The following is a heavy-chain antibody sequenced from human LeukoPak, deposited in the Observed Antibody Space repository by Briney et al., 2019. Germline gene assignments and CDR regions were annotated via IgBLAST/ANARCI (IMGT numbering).Heavy chain of an antibody. J-gene: IGHJ4*02. D-gene: IGHD3-9*01. Sequence: PGGSLRLSCAASGFTFSSYTMNWVRQAPGKGLEWVSSITSRSTYIYYADSVRGRFTISRDNAKNSLSLQMNSLRAEDTAVYYCAREWTEKRYDILTGPGYWGQGTLVTVSS. CDR1: GFTFSSYT. V-gene: IGHV3-21*01. CDR3: AREWTEKRYDILTGPGY. CDR2: ITSRSTYI.